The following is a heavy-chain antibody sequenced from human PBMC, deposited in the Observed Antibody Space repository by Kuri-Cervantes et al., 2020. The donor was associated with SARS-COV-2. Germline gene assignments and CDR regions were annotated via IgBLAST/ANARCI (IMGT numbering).Heavy chain of an antibody. CDR2: FDPEDGET. V-gene: IGHV1-24*01. CDR1: GYTLTELS. CDR3: AREGLGGVGAFDI. Sequence: ASVKVSCKVSGYTLTELSMHWVRQAPGKGLEWMGGFDPEDGETIYAQKFQGRVTITADKSTSTAYMELSSLRSEDTAVYYCAREGLGGVGAFDIWGQGTMVTVSS. D-gene: IGHD3-16*01. J-gene: IGHJ3*02.